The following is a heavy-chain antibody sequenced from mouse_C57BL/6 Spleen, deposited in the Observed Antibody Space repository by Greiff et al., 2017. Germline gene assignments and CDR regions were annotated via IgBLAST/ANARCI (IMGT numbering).Heavy chain of an antibody. Sequence: EVQLVESGGGLVKPGGSLKLSCAASGFTFSDYGMHWVRQAPEKGLEWVAYISSGSSTIYYADTVKGRFTISRDNAKNTLFLQMTSLRSEDTAMYYCAREDYGSSYDAMDYWGQGTSVTVSS. CDR1: GFTFSDYG. V-gene: IGHV5-17*01. D-gene: IGHD1-1*01. CDR2: ISSGSSTI. CDR3: AREDYGSSYDAMDY. J-gene: IGHJ4*01.